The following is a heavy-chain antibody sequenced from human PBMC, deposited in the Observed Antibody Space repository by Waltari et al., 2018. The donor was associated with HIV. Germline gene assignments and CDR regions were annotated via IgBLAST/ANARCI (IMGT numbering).Heavy chain of an antibody. D-gene: IGHD1-26*01. CDR1: GYTRTESS. V-gene: IGHV1-24*01. J-gene: IGHJ4*02. CDR3: ATNIWGYSGRYRSSQDDY. Sequence: QVQLVQSGAEVKKPGASVKVSGKVAGYTRTESSMHWVRQAPGKGLEWMGGFDPEDGETIYAQKFQGRVTMTEDTSTDTAYMELSSLRSEDTAVYYCATNIWGYSGRYRSSQDDYWGQGTLVTVSS. CDR2: FDPEDGET.